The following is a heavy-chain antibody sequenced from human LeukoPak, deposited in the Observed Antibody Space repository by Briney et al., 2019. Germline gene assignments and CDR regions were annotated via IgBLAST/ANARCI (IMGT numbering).Heavy chain of an antibody. CDR2: IYPGDSER. Sequence: PGESLKISCRGSGYSFTNYRIGWVRQMPGKGLEWMGSIYPGDSERRYSPSFQGQVTISADKSITTAYLQWRSLKASDTATYCCARLRGIQPWFFDYWGQGTLVTVSS. CDR3: ARLRGIQPWFFDY. V-gene: IGHV5-51*01. D-gene: IGHD5-18*01. CDR1: GYSFTNYR. J-gene: IGHJ4*02.